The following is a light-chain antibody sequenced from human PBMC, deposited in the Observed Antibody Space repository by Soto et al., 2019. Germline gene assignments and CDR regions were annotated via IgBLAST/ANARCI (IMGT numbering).Light chain of an antibody. CDR2: GAS. V-gene: IGKV1-39*01. CDR3: QQSYNTPRT. J-gene: IGKJ1*01. CDR1: QSISRN. Sequence: DIQMTQSPSSLSASVGDRVTITCRASQSISRNLNWYQQKPGTAPKLLMFGASTLQSGVPSRCSGSGSGTDFTLTITSLQPEDVATYYCQQSYNTPRTFGQGTKVEI.